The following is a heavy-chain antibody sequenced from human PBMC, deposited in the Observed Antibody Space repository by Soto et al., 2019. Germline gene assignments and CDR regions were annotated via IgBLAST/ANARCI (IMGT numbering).Heavy chain of an antibody. CDR1: SGSISSSNW. J-gene: IGHJ4*02. CDR2: IYHSGST. D-gene: IGHD3-10*01. V-gene: IGHV4-4*02. Sequence: PSETLSLTCAVSSGSISSSNWWSWGRQPPGKGLEWIGEIYHSGSTNYNPSLKSRVTISVDKSKNQFSLKLSSVTAADTAVYYCARGGFGESSVFDYWGQGTLVTVSS. CDR3: ARGGFGESSVFDY.